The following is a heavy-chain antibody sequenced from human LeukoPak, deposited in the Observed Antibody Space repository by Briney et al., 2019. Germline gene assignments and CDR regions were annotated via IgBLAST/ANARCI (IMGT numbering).Heavy chain of an antibody. CDR3: ARGFERGYSYGYAV. Sequence: SETLSLTCTVSGGSISSYYWSWIRQPPGKGLEWIGCIYDSGSTNYNPSLKSRVTISVDTSKNQFSLKLSSVTAADTAVYYCARGFERGYSYGYAVWGQGTLVTVSS. J-gene: IGHJ4*02. CDR1: GGSISSYY. CDR2: IYDSGST. V-gene: IGHV4-59*01. D-gene: IGHD5-18*01.